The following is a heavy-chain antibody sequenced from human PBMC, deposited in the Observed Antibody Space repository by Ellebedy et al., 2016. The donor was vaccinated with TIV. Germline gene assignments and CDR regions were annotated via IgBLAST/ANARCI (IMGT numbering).Heavy chain of an antibody. CDR1: GASISDGSYY. Sequence: GSLRLXXTVSGASISDGSYYWSWLRQPPGKGLDWLGDIYHSGSTNYNPSLKSRLSISVDTTINQFSLWLRSVTAADTAVYYCARNPRDGSGWRKNWFDPWGQGALVTVSS. J-gene: IGHJ5*02. D-gene: IGHD5-24*01. CDR2: IYHSGST. V-gene: IGHV4-61*01. CDR3: ARNPRDGSGWRKNWFDP.